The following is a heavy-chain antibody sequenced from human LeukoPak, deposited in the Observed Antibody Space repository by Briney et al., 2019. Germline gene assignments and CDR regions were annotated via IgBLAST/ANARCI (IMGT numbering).Heavy chain of an antibody. V-gene: IGHV4-59*01. CDR3: ARGWGYFDY. D-gene: IGHD3-16*01. Sequence: SETLSLTCTVSGGSISNYYWNWIRQPPGKGLEWIGDIYYSGSTNYNPSLKSRLTTSVDTSKSQFALKLTSVTAADTAVYYCARGWGYFDYWGQGTLVTVSS. J-gene: IGHJ4*02. CDR2: IYYSGST. CDR1: GGSISNYY.